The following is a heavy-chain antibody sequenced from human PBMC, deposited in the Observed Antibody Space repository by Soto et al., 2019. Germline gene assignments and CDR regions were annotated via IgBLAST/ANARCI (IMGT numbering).Heavy chain of an antibody. CDR2: ISWNSGSI. D-gene: IGHD2-21*02. CDR3: AKDRFVVVTADFDY. V-gene: IGHV3-9*01. Sequence: LRLSCAASGFTFDDYAMHWVRQAPGKGLEWVSGISWNSGSIGYADSVKGRFTISRDNAKNSLYLQMNSLRAEDTALYYCAKDRFVVVTADFDYWGQGTLVTVSS. J-gene: IGHJ4*02. CDR1: GFTFDDYA.